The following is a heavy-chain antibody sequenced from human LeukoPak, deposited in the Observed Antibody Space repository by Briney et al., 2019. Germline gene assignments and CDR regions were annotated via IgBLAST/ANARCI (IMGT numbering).Heavy chain of an antibody. V-gene: IGHV4-4*07. D-gene: IGHD1-7*01. CDR1: GGSMSSYY. CDR3: ARGIGTINFDY. J-gene: IGHJ4*02. CDR2: IYTTGNT. Sequence: SETLSLTCSVSGGSMSSYYWSWIRQPAGKGLEWIGRIYTTGNTNYNPSVKSRVTISVDTSKNQFSLKLDSVTAADTAVYYCARGIGTINFDYWGQGVLVTVSS.